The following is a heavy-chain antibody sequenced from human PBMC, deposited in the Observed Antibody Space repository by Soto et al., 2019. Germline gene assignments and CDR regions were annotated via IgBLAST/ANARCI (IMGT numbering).Heavy chain of an antibody. Sequence: GGSLRLSCAASGVTFSDYYMSWIRQAPGKGLEWVSYISSSSSYTNYADSVKGRFTISRDNAKNSLYLQMNSLRAEDTAVYYCARVPGETRTHQHIVVVTFYYFDYWGQGTLVTVSS. CDR3: ARVPGETRTHQHIVVVTFYYFDY. CDR2: ISSSSSYT. V-gene: IGHV3-11*05. D-gene: IGHD2-21*02. CDR1: GVTFSDYY. J-gene: IGHJ4*02.